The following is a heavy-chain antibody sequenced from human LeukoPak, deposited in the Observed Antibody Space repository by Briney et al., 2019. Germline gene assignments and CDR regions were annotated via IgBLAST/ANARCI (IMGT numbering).Heavy chain of an antibody. J-gene: IGHJ4*02. Sequence: PSETLSLTCAVYGGSISGYYWSWIRQTPGRGLEWVGEIHYTGATSYNPSLKSRATISTDTSKNQFSLRLSSVTAADTAVYYCARGNILTGYCFDFWGQGALVTVSS. CDR3: ARGNILTGYCFDF. V-gene: IGHV4-34*01. CDR1: GGSISGYY. CDR2: IHYTGAT. D-gene: IGHD3-9*01.